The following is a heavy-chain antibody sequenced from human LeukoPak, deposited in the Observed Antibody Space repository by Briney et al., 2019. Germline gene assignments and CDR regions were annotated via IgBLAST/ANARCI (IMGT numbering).Heavy chain of an antibody. Sequence: GESLKISCTGSGYTFTNYWIAWVRHMPGKGLEWMGAIYPGDSDTRYTPSFQGQVTISADKSSSTAYLQWSSLKASDTAMYYCARHKPAATDYWGQGTLVTVSS. V-gene: IGHV5-51*01. CDR1: GYTFTNYW. D-gene: IGHD6-13*01. CDR2: IYPGDSDT. J-gene: IGHJ4*02. CDR3: ARHKPAATDY.